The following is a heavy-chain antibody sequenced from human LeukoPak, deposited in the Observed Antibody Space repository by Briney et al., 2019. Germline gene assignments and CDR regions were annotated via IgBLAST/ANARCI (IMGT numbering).Heavy chain of an antibody. Sequence: PGGSLRLSCAASGFTFSSYWMHWVRQAPGKGLVWVSRINSDGSSTSYADSVKGRFTISRDNAKNALYLQMNSLRAEDTAVYYCARDGLLWFGELSYYYYGMDVWGQGTTVTVSS. CDR2: INSDGSST. CDR1: GFTFSSYW. D-gene: IGHD3-10*01. V-gene: IGHV3-74*01. CDR3: ARDGLLWFGELSYYYYGMDV. J-gene: IGHJ6*02.